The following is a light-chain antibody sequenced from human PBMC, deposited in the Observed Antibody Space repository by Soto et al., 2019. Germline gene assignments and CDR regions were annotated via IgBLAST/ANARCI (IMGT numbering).Light chain of an antibody. Sequence: DIQLTPSPSSLSASIGDRVIITCRASQSISIYLNWYQQKPGKAPKLLIYAASSLQSGVPSRFSGSGSGTDFTLTISSLQPEDFATYYCQQTYATPVTFGQGTRLEIK. CDR3: QQTYATPVT. V-gene: IGKV1-39*01. CDR1: QSISIY. J-gene: IGKJ5*01. CDR2: AAS.